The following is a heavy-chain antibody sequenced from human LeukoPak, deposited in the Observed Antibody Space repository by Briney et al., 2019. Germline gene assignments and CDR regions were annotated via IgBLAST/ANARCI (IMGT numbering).Heavy chain of an antibody. J-gene: IGHJ5*02. CDR1: GGSISSYY. D-gene: IGHD1-26*01. CDR2: IYYSGST. Sequence: SETLSLTCTVSGGSISSYYWSWIRQPPGKGLEWIGYIYYSGSTNYNPSLKSRVTISVDTSKNQFSLKLSSVTAADTAVYYCARGAFRGAVRWFDPWGQGTLVTVSS. CDR3: ARGAFRGAVRWFDP. V-gene: IGHV4-59*01.